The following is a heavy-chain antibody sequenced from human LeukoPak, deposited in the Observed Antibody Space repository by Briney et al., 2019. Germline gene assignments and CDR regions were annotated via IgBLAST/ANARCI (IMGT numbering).Heavy chain of an antibody. V-gene: IGHV4-59*01. CDR1: GGSISSYY. Sequence: PSETLSLTCTVSGGSISSYYWSWIRQPPGKGLEWIGYIYYSGSTNYNPSLKSRVTISVDTSKNQFSLKLSSVTAADTAVYYCATQGYSSGRTLRDYWGQGTLVTVSS. J-gene: IGHJ4*02. CDR2: IYYSGST. D-gene: IGHD6-19*01. CDR3: ATQGYSSGRTLRDY.